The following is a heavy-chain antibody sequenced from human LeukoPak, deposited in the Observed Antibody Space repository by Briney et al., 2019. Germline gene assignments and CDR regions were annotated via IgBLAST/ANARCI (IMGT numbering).Heavy chain of an antibody. CDR1: GFNFGDYN. J-gene: IGHJ3*02. D-gene: IGHD6-13*01. CDR3: ARTYSSSWYGAFDI. CDR2: ISSSRNYI. V-gene: IGHV3-21*01. Sequence: GGSLRLSCTASGFNFGDYNMNWVRQAPGKGLEWVSSISSSRNYIYYADSVKGRFTISRDNAKNSLYLQMNSLRAEDTAVYYCARTYSSSWYGAFDIWGQGTMVTVSS.